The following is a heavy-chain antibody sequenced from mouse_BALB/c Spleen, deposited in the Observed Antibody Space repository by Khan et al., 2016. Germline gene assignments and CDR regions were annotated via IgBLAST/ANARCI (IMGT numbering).Heavy chain of an antibody. CDR1: GYTFTSYW. Sequence: QVRLQQSGAELARPGASVKLSCKASGYTFTSYWMQWVKQRPGQGLEWIGAIYPGDGDTRYTQKFKGKATLTADKSSSTAYMQLSSCASEYSAVYYWARREGYGPFFDWAQGTTLTVSS. J-gene: IGHJ2*01. V-gene: IGHV1-87*01. D-gene: IGHD2-2*01. CDR3: ARREGYGPFFD. CDR2: IYPGDGDT.